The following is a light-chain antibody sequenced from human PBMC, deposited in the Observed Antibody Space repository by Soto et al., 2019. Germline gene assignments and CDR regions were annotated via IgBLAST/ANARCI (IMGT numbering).Light chain of an antibody. CDR1: QSVNIY. Sequence: EIVMTQSPATLSVSPGERATLSCRASQSVNIYLAWYQQKPGQAPRLLIFGASSRATGIPARFSGSGSGTDFNLTIGGLRSEDFAVYFCQQYDDWLRLTFGGGTKVEIK. CDR2: GAS. J-gene: IGKJ4*01. V-gene: IGKV3D-15*01. CDR3: QQYDDWLRLT.